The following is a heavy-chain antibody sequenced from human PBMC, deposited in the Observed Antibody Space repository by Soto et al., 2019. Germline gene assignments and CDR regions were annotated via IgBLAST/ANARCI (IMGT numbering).Heavy chain of an antibody. CDR2: IHYSGST. Sequence: SETLSLTCSVSGASISSAGYYWSLTRQHPGKGLEWIGYIHYSGSTYYNPSLESRVTISVDTSKNEFSLNLSSVTAADTAVYYCARGAYSSSSMGFDYWGQGILVTVS. CDR1: GASISSAGYY. V-gene: IGHV4-31*03. D-gene: IGHD6-6*01. CDR3: ARGAYSSSSMGFDY. J-gene: IGHJ4*02.